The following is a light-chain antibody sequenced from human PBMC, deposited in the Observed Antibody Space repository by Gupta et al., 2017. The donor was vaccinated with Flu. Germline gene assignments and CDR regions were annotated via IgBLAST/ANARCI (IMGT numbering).Light chain of an antibody. V-gene: IGLV2-14*01. Sequence: ITISCTGPSSDVGGYNYVSCYQQHPGKAPKLMIYEVSNRPSGVSNRFSGSKSGNTASLTISGLQAEDEADYYCSSYTSSSTPGVFGGGTKLTVL. CDR3: SSYTSSSTPGV. CDR2: EVS. CDR1: SSDVGGYNY. J-gene: IGLJ3*02.